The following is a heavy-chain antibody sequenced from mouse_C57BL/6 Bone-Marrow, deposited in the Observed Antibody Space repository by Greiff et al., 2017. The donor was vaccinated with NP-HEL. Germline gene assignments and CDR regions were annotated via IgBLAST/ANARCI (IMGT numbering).Heavy chain of an antibody. CDR2: INPSTGGT. CDR3: ARGDGYYVPYWYFDV. J-gene: IGHJ1*03. D-gene: IGHD2-3*01. Sequence: VQLKQSGPELVKPGASVKISCKASGYSFTGYYMNWVKQSPEKSLEWIGEINPSTGGTTYNQKFKAKATLTVDKSSSTAYMQLKSLTSEDSAVYYCARGDGYYVPYWYFDVWGTGTTVTVSS. V-gene: IGHV1-42*01. CDR1: GYSFTGYY.